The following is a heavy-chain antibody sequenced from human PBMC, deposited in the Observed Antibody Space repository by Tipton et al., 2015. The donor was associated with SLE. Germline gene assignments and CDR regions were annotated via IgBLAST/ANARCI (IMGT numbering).Heavy chain of an antibody. J-gene: IGHJ6*03. D-gene: IGHD6-19*01. CDR1: GFTFSSYA. CDR3: AGGSSGWYAYYYYYMDV. V-gene: IGHV3-23*01. Sequence: SLRLSCAASGFTFSSYAMSWVRQASGKGLEWVSAISGSGGSTYYADSVKGRFTISRDNAKNSLYLQMNSLRAEDTAVYYCAGGSSGWYAYYYYYMDVWGKGTTVTVSS. CDR2: ISGSGGST.